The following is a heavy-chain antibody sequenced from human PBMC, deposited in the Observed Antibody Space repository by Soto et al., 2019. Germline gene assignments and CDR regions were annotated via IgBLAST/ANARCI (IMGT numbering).Heavy chain of an antibody. V-gene: IGHV3-30*12. Sequence: PGGSLRLSCAASGFTFSSFGMHWVRQTPGRGLEWVADISYDGGDKYYADSVKGRFTISRDNAKNSLYLQVNSLRDEDTAVYYCARVAVAGHFDYWGQGTLVTVSS. CDR3: ARVAVAGHFDY. CDR2: ISYDGGDK. J-gene: IGHJ4*02. D-gene: IGHD6-19*01. CDR1: GFTFSSFG.